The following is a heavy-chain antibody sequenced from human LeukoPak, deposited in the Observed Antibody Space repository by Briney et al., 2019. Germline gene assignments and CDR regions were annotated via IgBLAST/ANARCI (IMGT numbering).Heavy chain of an antibody. CDR2: ISYDGSNK. J-gene: IGHJ4*02. V-gene: IGHV3-30*03. CDR3: ARDGGKTY. D-gene: IGHD3-16*01. CDR1: GFTFSSYS. Sequence: GGSLRLSCAASGFTFSSYSMNWVRQAPGKGLEWVAVISYDGSNKYYADSVKGRFTISRDNSKNTLYLQMNSLRAEDTAVYYCARDGGKTYWGQGTLVTVSS.